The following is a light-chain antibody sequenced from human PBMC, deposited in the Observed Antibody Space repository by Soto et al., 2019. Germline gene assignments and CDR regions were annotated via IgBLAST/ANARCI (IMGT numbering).Light chain of an antibody. J-gene: IGLJ2*01. CDR2: EDN. V-gene: IGLV2-23*01. CDR1: SSDVGSYKL. Sequence: QSALTQPASVSGSPGQSVTISCTGTSSDVGSYKLVSWYQQYPGKVPKLIIYEDNLRPLGVSHRFSGSKSGNAASLTISGLQAEDEAYYYCCSYARSTPLIFGGGTKLTVL. CDR3: CSYARSTPLI.